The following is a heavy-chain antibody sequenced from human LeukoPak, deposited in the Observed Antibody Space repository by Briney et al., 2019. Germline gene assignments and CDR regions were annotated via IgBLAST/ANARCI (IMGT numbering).Heavy chain of an antibody. J-gene: IGHJ4*02. CDR1: GFTFSKYA. V-gene: IGHV3-23*01. D-gene: IGHD2-2*01. CDR2: IGGSGGRT. CDR3: AKLGRYCSSTSCYYFDY. Sequence: SGGSLGLSCAASGFTFSKYAMSWVRQAPGKGLEWVSAIGGSGGRTFYADSVKGRFTISRDNSKNTLYLQMNSLRAEDTAVYYCAKLGRYCSSTSCYYFDYWGQGTLVTVSS.